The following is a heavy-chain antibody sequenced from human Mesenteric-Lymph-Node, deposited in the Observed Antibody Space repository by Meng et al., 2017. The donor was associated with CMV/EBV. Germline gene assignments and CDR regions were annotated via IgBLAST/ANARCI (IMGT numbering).Heavy chain of an antibody. CDR3: GKGSRSTSWYYFDY. V-gene: IGHV3-23*01. Sequence: GESLKISCAASGFTFSSYAMSWVRQAPGKGLEWVSAISGSGGSTYYADSVKGRFTISRDNSKNTLYLQMNSLRTEDTAIYYCGKGSRSTSWYYFDYWGQGTLVTVSS. J-gene: IGHJ4*02. D-gene: IGHD6-13*01. CDR1: GFTFSSYA. CDR2: ISGSGGST.